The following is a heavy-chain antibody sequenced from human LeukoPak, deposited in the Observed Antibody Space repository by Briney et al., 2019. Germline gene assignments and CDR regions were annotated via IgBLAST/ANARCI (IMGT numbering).Heavy chain of an antibody. Sequence: ASVKVSCKASGGTFSSYAISWERQAPGQGLEWMGGIIPIFGTANYAQKFQGRVTITADESTSTAYMELSSLRSEDTAVYYCARAQRGREVFDYWGQGTLVTVSS. V-gene: IGHV1-69*13. CDR2: IIPIFGTA. CDR1: GGTFSSYA. J-gene: IGHJ4*02. CDR3: ARAQRGREVFDY. D-gene: IGHD1-26*01.